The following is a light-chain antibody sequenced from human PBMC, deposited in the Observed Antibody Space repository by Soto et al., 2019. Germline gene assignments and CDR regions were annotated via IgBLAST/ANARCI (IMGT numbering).Light chain of an antibody. J-gene: IGKJ5*01. CDR1: QSVSSN. Sequence: FVLPQSPGTLSLSPGERATLSCRASQSVSSNLAWYQQKPGQAPRLLIYGASTRATGIPARFSGSGSGTEFTLTISSLQSEDFAVYYCQQYNNWPPITCGQGTRME. CDR2: GAS. CDR3: QQYNNWPPIT. V-gene: IGKV3-15*01.